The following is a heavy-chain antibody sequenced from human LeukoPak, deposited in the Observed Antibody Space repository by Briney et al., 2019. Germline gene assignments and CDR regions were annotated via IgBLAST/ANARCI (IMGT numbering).Heavy chain of an antibody. Sequence: AASVKVSCKASGYTFTSYGISWVRQAPGQGLEWMGWISAYNGNTNYAQKLQGRVTMTTDTSTSTAYMELRSLRSDDTAVYYCARADSSGYYLGDAFDIWGQGTMVTVSS. J-gene: IGHJ3*02. D-gene: IGHD3-22*01. CDR2: ISAYNGNT. V-gene: IGHV1-18*01. CDR3: ARADSSGYYLGDAFDI. CDR1: GYTFTSYG.